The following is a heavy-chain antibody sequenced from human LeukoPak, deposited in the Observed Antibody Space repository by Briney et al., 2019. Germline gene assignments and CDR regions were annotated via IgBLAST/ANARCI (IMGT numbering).Heavy chain of an antibody. D-gene: IGHD3-22*01. CDR3: ARDKVVGYYDSSGYSGMDY. Sequence: GGSLRLSCAASGFTFSSYGMHWVRQAPGKGLEWVAVISYDGSNKYYADSVKGRFTISRDNSKNTLYLQMNSLRAEDTAVYYCARDKVVGYYDSSGYSGMDYWGQGTLVTVSS. CDR1: GFTFSSYG. CDR2: ISYDGSNK. J-gene: IGHJ4*02. V-gene: IGHV3-30*03.